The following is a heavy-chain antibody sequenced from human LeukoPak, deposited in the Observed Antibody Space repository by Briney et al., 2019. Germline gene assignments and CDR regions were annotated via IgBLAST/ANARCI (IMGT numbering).Heavy chain of an antibody. CDR2: INPNSGGT. D-gene: IGHD3-9*01. Sequence: ASVKVSCKASGYTFTGYYMHWVRQAPGQGLKWMGWINPNSGGTNYAQKFQGRVTMTRDTSISTAYMELSRLRSDGTTVYYCARDDVLTGYYEDYWGQGTLVTVSS. V-gene: IGHV1-2*02. J-gene: IGHJ4*02. CDR1: GYTFTGYY. CDR3: ARDDVLTGYYEDY.